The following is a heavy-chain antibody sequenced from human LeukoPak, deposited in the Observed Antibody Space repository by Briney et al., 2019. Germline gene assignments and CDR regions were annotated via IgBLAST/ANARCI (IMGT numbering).Heavy chain of an antibody. V-gene: IGHV4-34*01. J-gene: IGHJ4*02. CDR2: INHSGST. CDR1: GGSFSGYY. CDR3: ARQPALTHSHFDY. Sequence: SETLSLTCAVYGGSFSGYYWSCIRQPPEKGLKWIGEINHSGSTNYNPSLKSRVTISLDTSKSQFSLRLSSVTAADTAVYYCARQPALTHSHFDYWGQGTLVTVSS.